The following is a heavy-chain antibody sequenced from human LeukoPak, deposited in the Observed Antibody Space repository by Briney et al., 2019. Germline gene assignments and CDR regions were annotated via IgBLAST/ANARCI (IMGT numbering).Heavy chain of an antibody. CDR1: GFTFSSYA. J-gene: IGHJ5*02. CDR3: AREWSYYDSSGYYPP. Sequence: PWGSLRLSCAASGFTFSSYAMSWIRQPPGKGLEWIGEINHSGSTNYNPSLKSRVTISVDTSKNQFSLKLSSVTAADTAVYYCAREWSYYDSSGYYPPWGQGTLVTVSS. D-gene: IGHD3-22*01. CDR2: INHSGST. V-gene: IGHV4-34*01.